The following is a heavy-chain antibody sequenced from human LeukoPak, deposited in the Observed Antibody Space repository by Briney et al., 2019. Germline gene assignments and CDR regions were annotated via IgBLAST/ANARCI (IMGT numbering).Heavy chain of an antibody. CDR3: ARGSAPFGGKGDY. V-gene: IGHV1-8*01. CDR1: GYTFTSYD. D-gene: IGHD3-10*01. CDR2: MNPNSGNT. Sequence: ASVKVSCKASGYTFTSYDINWVRQATGQGLEWMGWMNPNSGNTGYAQKFQGRVTMTRNTSISTAYMELSSLRSEDTAVYYCARGSAPFGGKGDYWGQRTMVTVSS. J-gene: IGHJ4*02.